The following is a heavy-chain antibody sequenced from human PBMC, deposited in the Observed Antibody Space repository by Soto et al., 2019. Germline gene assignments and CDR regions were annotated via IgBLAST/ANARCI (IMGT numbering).Heavy chain of an antibody. D-gene: IGHD3-10*01. CDR2: IYPGDSDT. CDR3: ARREIFYGSPYYYYGMDV. Sequence: GESLKISCKGSGYSFTSYWIGWVRQMPGKGLEWMGSIYPGDSDTRYSPSFQGQVTISADKSISTAYLQWSSLKASDTAMYYCARREIFYGSPYYYYGMDVWGQGTTVTVSS. V-gene: IGHV5-51*01. CDR1: GYSFTSYW. J-gene: IGHJ6*02.